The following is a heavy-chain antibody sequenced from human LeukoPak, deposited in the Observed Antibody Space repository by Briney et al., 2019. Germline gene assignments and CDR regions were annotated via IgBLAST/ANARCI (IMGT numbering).Heavy chain of an antibody. CDR1: GFTFSSYW. Sequence: GGSLRLSCAASGFTFSSYWMHWVRQAPGKGLEWVAVISYDGSNKYYADSVKGRFTISRDNSKNTLYLQMNSLRAEDTAVYYCARRDDTAMAGYYYYGMDVWGQGTTVTVSS. CDR3: ARRDDTAMAGYYYYGMDV. J-gene: IGHJ6*02. V-gene: IGHV3-30-3*01. CDR2: ISYDGSNK. D-gene: IGHD5-18*01.